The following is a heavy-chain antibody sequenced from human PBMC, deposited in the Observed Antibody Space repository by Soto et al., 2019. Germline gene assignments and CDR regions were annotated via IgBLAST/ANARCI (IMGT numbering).Heavy chain of an antibody. D-gene: IGHD4-17*01. CDR1: GYTFTSYG. V-gene: IGHV1-18*01. CDR2: ISAYNGNT. CDR3: ARGGWPTVTPYYFDY. Sequence: ASVKVSCKASGYTFTSYGVSWVRQAPGRGLEWMGWISAYNGNTNYAQKLQGRVTMTTDTSTSTAYMELRSLRSDDTAVYYCARGGWPTVTPYYFDYWGQGTLVTVSS. J-gene: IGHJ4*02.